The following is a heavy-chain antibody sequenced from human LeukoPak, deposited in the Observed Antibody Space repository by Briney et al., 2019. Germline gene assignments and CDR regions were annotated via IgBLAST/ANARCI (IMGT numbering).Heavy chain of an antibody. CDR1: GFTFSSYW. J-gene: IGHJ4*02. V-gene: IGHV3-30*03. CDR2: ISYDGSNK. Sequence: GGSLRLSCAASGFTFSSYWMHWVRQAPGKGLEWVAVISYDGSNKYYADSMKGRFTLSRDNSKNTLDLQMNSLRAEDTAVYYCTRGTTLTIGASDYWGQGTLVTVSS. CDR3: TRGTTLTIGASDY. D-gene: IGHD4-17*01.